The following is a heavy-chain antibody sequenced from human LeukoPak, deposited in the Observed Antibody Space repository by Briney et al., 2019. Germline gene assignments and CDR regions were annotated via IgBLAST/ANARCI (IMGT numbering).Heavy chain of an antibody. D-gene: IGHD3-10*01. CDR2: TSPDGSEE. CDR1: GFTFSRSA. CDR3: FTGSAYYYDS. V-gene: IGHV3-30*01. Sequence: GGSLRLSCAASGFTFSRSAMHWVRQAPGKGLEWVAVTSPDGSEEYYADSVKGRFTISRDNSKNTVSLQMNSLSTEDTAVYSCFTGSAYYYDSWGQGTLVTVSS. J-gene: IGHJ5*01.